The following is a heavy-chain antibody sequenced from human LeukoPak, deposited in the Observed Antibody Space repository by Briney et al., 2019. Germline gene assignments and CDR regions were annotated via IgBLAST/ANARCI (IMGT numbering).Heavy chain of an antibody. CDR3: AKDQYGGNPQYYFDY. CDR2: ISGSGGNT. J-gene: IGHJ4*02. CDR1: GFTFSSYA. Sequence: GGSPRLSCAASGFTFSSYAMSWVRQAPGKGLHWVSAISGSGGNTYYADSVKGRFTISRDNSKNTLYLQMNSLRAEDTAVYYCAKDQYGGNPQYYFDYWGQGTLVTVSS. V-gene: IGHV3-23*01. D-gene: IGHD4-23*01.